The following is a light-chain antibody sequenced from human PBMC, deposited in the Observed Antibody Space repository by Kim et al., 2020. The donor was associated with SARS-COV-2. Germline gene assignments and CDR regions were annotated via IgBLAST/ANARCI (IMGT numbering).Light chain of an antibody. CDR2: GAS. CDR3: QQYGGSPPEYT. Sequence: EIALTQSPGTLSLSPGEGATLSCRASQSVSSSYLAWYQQKSGQAPRLLIFGASSRATGIPDRFSGSGSGTDFTLTINRLEPEDFAVYYCQQYGGSPPEYTFGQGTELYI. CDR1: QSVSSSY. V-gene: IGKV3-20*01. J-gene: IGKJ2*01.